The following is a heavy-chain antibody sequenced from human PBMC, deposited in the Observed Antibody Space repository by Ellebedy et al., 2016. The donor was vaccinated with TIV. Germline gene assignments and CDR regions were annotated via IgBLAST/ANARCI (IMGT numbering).Heavy chain of an antibody. Sequence: GESLKISCAASGFIVNTYYMNWVRQAPGKGLEWVSVIYSGGSTYYADSGKGRFTISRDISKNTVYLQMNSLRSEDTAIYYCATADKYYDSGGHKIWGQGTLVTVSS. CDR2: IYSGGST. D-gene: IGHD3-22*01. J-gene: IGHJ4*02. V-gene: IGHV3-53*05. CDR3: ATADKYYDSGGHKI. CDR1: GFIVNTYY.